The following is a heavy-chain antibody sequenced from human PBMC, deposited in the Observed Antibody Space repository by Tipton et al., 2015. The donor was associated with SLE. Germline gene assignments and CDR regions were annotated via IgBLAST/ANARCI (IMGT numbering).Heavy chain of an antibody. CDR1: RFTFSIYA. CDR3: GVQYFDWLSIDY. D-gene: IGHD3-9*01. CDR2: ISDSGGST. J-gene: IGHJ4*02. V-gene: IGHV3-23*01. Sequence: SLRLSCAASRFTFSIYAMSWVRQAPGRGLEWVSTISDSGGSTYYADSLKGRFTISRDNSKNTLYLQMNSLRAEDTAVYYRGVQYFDWLSIDYWGQGTLVTVSS.